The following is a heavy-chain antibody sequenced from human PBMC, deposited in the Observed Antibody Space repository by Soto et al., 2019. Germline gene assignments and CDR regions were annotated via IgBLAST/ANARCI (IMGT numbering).Heavy chain of an antibody. J-gene: IGHJ6*03. CDR3: ARVKAAPGLYYYYYYMDV. V-gene: IGHV3-21*01. D-gene: IGHD6-13*01. CDR2: ISSSSSYI. CDR1: GFTFSSYS. Sequence: EVQLVESGGGLVKPGGSLRLSCAASGFTFSSYSMNWVRQAPGKGLEWVSSISSSSSYIYYADSVKGRFTISRDNAKNSLYLQMNSLRAEDTAVYYCARVKAAPGLYYYYYYMDVWGKGTTVTVSS.